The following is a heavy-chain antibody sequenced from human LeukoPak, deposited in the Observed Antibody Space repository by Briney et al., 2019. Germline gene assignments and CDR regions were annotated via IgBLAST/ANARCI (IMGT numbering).Heavy chain of an antibody. J-gene: IGHJ4*02. Sequence: SGPTLVNPTQTLTLTCTFSGFSLSTSGVGVGWIRQPPGKALEWLALIYWNDDKRYSPSLKSRLTITKDTSKNQVVLTMTNMDPVDTATYYCAHRTYYYDSSAYGVASFDYWGQGTLVTVSS. CDR3: AHRTYYYDSSAYGVASFDY. D-gene: IGHD3-22*01. CDR2: IYWNDDK. CDR1: GFSLSTSGVG. V-gene: IGHV2-5*01.